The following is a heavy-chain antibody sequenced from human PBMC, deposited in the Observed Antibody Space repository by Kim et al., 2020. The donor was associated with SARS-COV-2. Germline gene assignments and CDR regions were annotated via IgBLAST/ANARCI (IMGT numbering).Heavy chain of an antibody. CDR2: VSYDGSKE. CDR1: GFTFSSYG. Sequence: GGSLRLSCAASGFTFSSYGIHWVRQAPGKGLEWVAVVSYDGSKEYYADSVKGRFTISRDNSKNTVYLQMNSLRAEDTALYYCAKEKGRSPTNEDYFHYWG. V-gene: IGHV3-30*18. J-gene: IGHJ4*01. D-gene: IGHD1-1*01. CDR3: AKEKGRSPTNEDYFHY.